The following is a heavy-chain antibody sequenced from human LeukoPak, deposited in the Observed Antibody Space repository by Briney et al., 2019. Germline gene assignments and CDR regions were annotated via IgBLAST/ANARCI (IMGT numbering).Heavy chain of an antibody. D-gene: IGHD6-19*01. V-gene: IGHV3-11*06. Sequence: GGSLRLSCAASGFTFSDYYMSWIRQAPGKGLEWVSYISSSSSYTNYADSVKGRFTLSRDNAKNSLYLQMNSLRAEDTAVYYCARVAVAGTLDPWGQGTLVTVSS. CDR3: ARVAVAGTLDP. CDR2: ISSSSSYT. J-gene: IGHJ5*02. CDR1: GFTFSDYY.